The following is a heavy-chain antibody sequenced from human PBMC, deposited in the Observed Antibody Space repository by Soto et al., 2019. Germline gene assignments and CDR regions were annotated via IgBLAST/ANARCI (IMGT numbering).Heavy chain of an antibody. CDR3: ASSILSGGQRDLLAY. Sequence: GGSLRLSCAASGFTFSSYSMNWVRQAPGKGLEWVSYISSSSSTIYYADSVKGRFTISRDNAKNSLYLQMNSLRDEDTAVYYCASSILSGGQRDLLAYSGRRSLVPVSS. CDR2: ISSSSSTI. D-gene: IGHD2-15*01. CDR1: GFTFSSYS. V-gene: IGHV3-48*02. J-gene: IGHJ4*02.